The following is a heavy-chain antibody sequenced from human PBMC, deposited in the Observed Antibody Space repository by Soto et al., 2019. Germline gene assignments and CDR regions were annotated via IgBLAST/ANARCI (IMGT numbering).Heavy chain of an antibody. Sequence: EVQLLESGGGLVQPGGSLRLSCAASGFTFSSYAMSWVRQAPGKGLEWVSAISGSGGSTYYADSVKGRFPISRDNSKNMLYMQMNSRRAEDTAVYYCAKDIDRRGTVLARNFDYWGQGTLVTVSS. CDR1: GFTFSSYA. V-gene: IGHV3-23*01. CDR3: AKDIDRRGTVLARNFDY. CDR2: ISGSGGST. D-gene: IGHD1-1*01. J-gene: IGHJ4*02.